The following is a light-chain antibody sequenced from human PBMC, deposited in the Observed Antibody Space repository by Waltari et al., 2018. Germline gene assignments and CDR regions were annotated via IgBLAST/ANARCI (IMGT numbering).Light chain of an antibody. Sequence: DIVMTQSPVSLAASLCERATINSKSSKSVLSSSNNKNYLAWYQQKSGQPPKLLIYWASTREAGVPGRFSGSGSGTDFTLTISSLQAEDVAVYYCQQYYSTPLSFGGGTKVEIK. CDR3: QQYYSTPLS. CDR1: KSVLSSSNNKNY. CDR2: WAS. V-gene: IGKV4-1*01. J-gene: IGKJ4*01.